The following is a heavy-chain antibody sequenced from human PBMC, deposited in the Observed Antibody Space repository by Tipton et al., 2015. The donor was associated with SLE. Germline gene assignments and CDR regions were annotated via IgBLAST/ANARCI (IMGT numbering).Heavy chain of an antibody. V-gene: IGHV4-59*11. CDR2: IYYRGNT. CDR1: GGSISSHY. J-gene: IGHJ3*02. Sequence: TLSLTCTVSGGSISSHYWSWFRQPPGKGLEWIGYIYYRGNTKYNPSLNSRVTISLDTSRTQFSLKLSSVTAADTAVYYCARDTAHYGSGDGAFDIWGQGTKVTVSS. D-gene: IGHD3-10*01. CDR3: ARDTAHYGSGDGAFDI.